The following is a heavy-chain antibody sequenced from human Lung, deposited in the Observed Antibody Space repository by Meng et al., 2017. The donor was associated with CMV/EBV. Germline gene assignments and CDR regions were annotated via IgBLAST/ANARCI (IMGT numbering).Heavy chain of an antibody. D-gene: IGHD3-22*01. CDR2: ISYDGSNK. CDR1: GFTFSSYA. V-gene: IGHV3-30-3*01. Sequence: SCAASGFTFSSYAMHWVRQAPGKGLEWVAVISYDGSNKYYADSVKGRFTISRDNSKNTLYLQMNSLRAEDTAVYYCARAQERYRVTMIVVVITEYYYGMDVXGQGXTVTVSS. CDR3: ARAQERYRVTMIVVVITEYYYGMDV. J-gene: IGHJ6*02.